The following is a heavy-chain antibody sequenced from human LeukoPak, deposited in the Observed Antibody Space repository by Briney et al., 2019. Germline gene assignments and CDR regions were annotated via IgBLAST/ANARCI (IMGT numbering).Heavy chain of an antibody. CDR3: AKDIGPYGSFFDY. D-gene: IGHD3-10*01. CDR1: GFTFDGYA. Sequence: AGSLTLSCAASGFTFDGYAMHWVRQAPGKGLEWVSAITWNSYNINYAAFVKGRFTIFRDNAKNSLYLQMNSLRTEDTALYYCAKDIGPYGSFFDYWGQGTLVTVSS. CDR2: ITWNSYNI. V-gene: IGHV3-9*01. J-gene: IGHJ4*02.